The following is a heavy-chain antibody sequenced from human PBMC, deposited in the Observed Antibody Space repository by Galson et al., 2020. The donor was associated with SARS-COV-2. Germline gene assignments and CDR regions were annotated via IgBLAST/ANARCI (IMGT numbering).Heavy chain of an antibody. CDR2: IYSGGST. CDR3: ARVPLSAATYYYSYYMDV. J-gene: IGHJ6*03. Sequence: GGSLRLSCAASGLTVSSNYMTWVRQAPGKGLEWVSIIYSGGSTFYADSVKGRFTISRDNSKNTLYLQMNSLRAEDTAVYYCARVPLSAATYYYSYYMDVWGKGTTVTVSS. V-gene: IGHV3-53*01. D-gene: IGHD2-15*01. CDR1: GLTVSSNY.